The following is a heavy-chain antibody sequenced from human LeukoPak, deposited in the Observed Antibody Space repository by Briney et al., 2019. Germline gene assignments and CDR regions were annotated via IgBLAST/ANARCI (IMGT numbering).Heavy chain of an antibody. V-gene: IGHV3-48*03. CDR3: ARERFRIYYDSSGDAFDI. CDR2: ISSSGSII. Sequence: PGGSLRLSCAASGFTFRSCELSWVRQAPAKGLEWVSYISSSGSIIYYADSVKGRFTISRDSAKNSLYLQMNSLRAEDTAVYYCARERFRIYYDSSGDAFDIWGQGTMVTVSS. CDR1: GFTFRSCE. D-gene: IGHD3-22*01. J-gene: IGHJ3*02.